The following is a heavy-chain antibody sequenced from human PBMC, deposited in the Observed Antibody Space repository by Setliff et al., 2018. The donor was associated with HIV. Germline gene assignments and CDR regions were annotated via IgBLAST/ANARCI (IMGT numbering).Heavy chain of an antibody. V-gene: IGHV3-11*01. Sequence: PSETLSLTCAVYGGSFSGYYWSWVRQTPGKGLEWVSYISRDGNTIYYADSVKGRFTISRDNAKNSLYLQLNSLRPEDTAVYYCARDKDEDYGSTSFDYWGQGILVTVSS. D-gene: IGHD4-17*01. CDR2: ISRDGNTI. J-gene: IGHJ4*02. CDR1: GGSFSGYY. CDR3: ARDKDEDYGSTSFDY.